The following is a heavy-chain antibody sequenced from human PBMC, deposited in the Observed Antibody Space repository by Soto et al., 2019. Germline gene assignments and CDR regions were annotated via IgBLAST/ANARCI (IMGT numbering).Heavy chain of an antibody. Sequence: QVQLVQSGAEVKKPGASVKVSCKASGYTFIGYYMHWVRQAPGQGLEWMGWINPNSGGTNYAQKFQGRVTMTRDTSISTAYMELSRLRSDDTAVYYCAREWGGSYSLYYYYYGMDVWGQGTTVTVSS. V-gene: IGHV1-2*02. CDR1: GYTFIGYY. CDR3: AREWGGSYSLYYYYYGMDV. D-gene: IGHD1-26*01. CDR2: INPNSGGT. J-gene: IGHJ6*02.